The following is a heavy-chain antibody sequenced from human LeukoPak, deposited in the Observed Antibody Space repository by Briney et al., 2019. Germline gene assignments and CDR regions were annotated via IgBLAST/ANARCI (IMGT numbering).Heavy chain of an antibody. CDR2: IRSKAYGGTI. D-gene: IGHD2-21*02. CDR3: TPCGGDCFFDY. J-gene: IGHJ4*02. CDR1: GFTFGDYA. V-gene: IGHV3-49*03. Sequence: GGSLRLSCTASGFTFGDYAMSWFRQAPGKGLEWVGFIRSKAYGGTIGYAASVKGRFTISRDDSKSIAYLQMNSLKTEDTAVYYCTPCGGDCFFDYWGQGTLVTVSS.